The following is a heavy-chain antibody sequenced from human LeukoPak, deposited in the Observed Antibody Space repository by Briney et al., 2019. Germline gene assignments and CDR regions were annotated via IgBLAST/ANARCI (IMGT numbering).Heavy chain of an antibody. CDR3: ATSGSYFESQTDY. J-gene: IGHJ4*02. Sequence: GASVKVSCKASGYTFTSYDINWVRQAPGQGLEWMGIINPSGGSTSYAQKFQGRVTMTRDMSTSTVYMELSSLRSEDTAVYYCATSGSYFESQTDYWGQGTLVTVSS. D-gene: IGHD1-26*01. V-gene: IGHV1-46*03. CDR2: INPSGGST. CDR1: GYTFTSYD.